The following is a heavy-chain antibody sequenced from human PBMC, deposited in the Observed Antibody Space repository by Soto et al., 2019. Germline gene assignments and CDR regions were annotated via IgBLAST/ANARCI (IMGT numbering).Heavy chain of an antibody. D-gene: IGHD2-2*01. V-gene: IGHV3-23*01. Sequence: GGSLRLSCAPSGFTFNSYAMTWVRQAPGKGLEWVSAISGSGGSTYYADSVKGRFTISRDNSKNTLYLQMNSLRAEDTAVYYCAKMGCSSTSCPRGFDFWGQGT. CDR3: AKMGCSSTSCPRGFDF. CDR2: ISGSGGST. J-gene: IGHJ4*02. CDR1: GFTFNSYA.